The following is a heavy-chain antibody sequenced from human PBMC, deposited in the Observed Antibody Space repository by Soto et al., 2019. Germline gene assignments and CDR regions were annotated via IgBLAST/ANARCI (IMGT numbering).Heavy chain of an antibody. CDR1: GFTFTNYL. CDR3: AKDTYSRSWYF. V-gene: IGHV3-23*05. D-gene: IGHD2-2*01. J-gene: IGHJ4*02. Sequence: LRLSCAASGFTFTNYLMTWVRQAPGKGLEWVSSIDKSGGDTYYADSVKGRFTISRDNSKNTLYLQMNGLRAEDTALYYCAKDTYSRSWYFWGQGTLVTVSS. CDR2: IDKSGGDT.